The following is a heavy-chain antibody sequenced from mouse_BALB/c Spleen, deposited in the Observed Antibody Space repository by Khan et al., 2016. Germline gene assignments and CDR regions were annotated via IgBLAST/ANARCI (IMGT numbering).Heavy chain of an antibody. CDR1: GYTFTSYW. CDR2: INPSTGYT. J-gene: IGHJ2*01. V-gene: IGHV1-7*01. D-gene: IGHD1-1*01. Sequence: QVQLKESGAELAKPGASVKMSCKASGYTFTSYWMHWVKQRPGQGLAWIGYINPSTGYTEYTQKFKDTATLTADKSSSTAYMQLSSLTSEDSAVYYGARRFATTVVFDYWGQGTTLTVSS. CDR3: ARRFATTVVFDY.